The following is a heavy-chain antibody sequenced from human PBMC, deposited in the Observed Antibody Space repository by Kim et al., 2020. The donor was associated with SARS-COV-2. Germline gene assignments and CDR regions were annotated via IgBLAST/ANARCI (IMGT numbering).Heavy chain of an antibody. Sequence: GGSLRLSCATSGFTLSLYSMNWVRQSPGKGLEWVSHISGSGTITKHADSVRGRFTISRDNAKNSLFLQVNGLRADDTAVYDCVRENFWAFDVWGQGTLVT. CDR2: ISGSGTIT. D-gene: IGHD3-3*01. CDR1: GFTLSLYS. CDR3: VRENFWAFDV. J-gene: IGHJ3*01. V-gene: IGHV3-48*04.